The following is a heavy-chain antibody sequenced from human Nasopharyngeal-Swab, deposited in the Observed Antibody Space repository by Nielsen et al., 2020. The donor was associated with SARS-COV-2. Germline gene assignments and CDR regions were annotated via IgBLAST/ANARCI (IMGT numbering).Heavy chain of an antibody. CDR1: GGSISSYY. Sequence: SETLSLTCTVSGGSISSYYWSWIRQPPGKGLEWIGYIYYSGNTNYNPSLKSRVTISVDTSKNQFSLKLSSVTAADTAVYYCASLRGYTAMVTTTYYYGMDVWGQGTTVTVSS. D-gene: IGHD5-18*01. J-gene: IGHJ6*02. CDR3: ASLRGYTAMVTTTYYYGMDV. V-gene: IGHV4-59*13. CDR2: IYYSGNT.